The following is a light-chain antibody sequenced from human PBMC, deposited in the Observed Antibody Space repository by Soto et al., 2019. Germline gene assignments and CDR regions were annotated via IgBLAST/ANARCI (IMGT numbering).Light chain of an antibody. CDR1: QSISSY. CDR2: AAS. V-gene: IGKV1-39*01. CDR3: QQSYSTPRT. Sequence: DIQMTQSPSSLSASVGDRVTITCRASQSISSYLNWYQQKPAKAPKLLIYAASTLQSGVPSRFSGSGSGTDFTLTISSLQPEDFGTYYCQQSYSTPRTFGQGTKVEIK. J-gene: IGKJ1*01.